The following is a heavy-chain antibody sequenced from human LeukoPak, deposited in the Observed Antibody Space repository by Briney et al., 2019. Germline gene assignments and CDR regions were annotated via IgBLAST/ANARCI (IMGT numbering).Heavy chain of an antibody. Sequence: SETLSLTCTVSGGSISSSGYYWSWIRQHPGKGLEWIGYIYYSGSTYYNPSLKSRVTISVDTSKNQFSLKLSSVTAADTAVYYCERGGIVVVPAAMVTTVGWFDPWGQGTLVTVSS. D-gene: IGHD2-2*01. CDR3: ERGGIVVVPAAMVTTVGWFDP. CDR2: IYYSGST. V-gene: IGHV4-31*03. J-gene: IGHJ5*02. CDR1: GGSISSSGYY.